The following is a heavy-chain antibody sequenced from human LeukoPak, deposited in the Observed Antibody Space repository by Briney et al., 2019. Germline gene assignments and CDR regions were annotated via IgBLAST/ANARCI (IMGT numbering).Heavy chain of an antibody. D-gene: IGHD6-13*01. CDR1: GFTFSSYE. Sequence: PGGSLRLSCAASGFTFSSYEMNWVRQAPGKGLEWVSYISSSGSTIYYADSVKGRFTISRDNAKNSLYLQMNSLRAEDTAVYYCAREFGGSSRPSDYWGQGTLVTVSS. J-gene: IGHJ4*02. CDR2: ISSSGSTI. CDR3: AREFGGSSRPSDY. V-gene: IGHV3-48*03.